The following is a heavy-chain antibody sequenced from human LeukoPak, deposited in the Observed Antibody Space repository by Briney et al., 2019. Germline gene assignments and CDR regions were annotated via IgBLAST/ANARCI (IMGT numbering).Heavy chain of an antibody. J-gene: IGHJ5*02. D-gene: IGHD2-15*01. CDR1: VGSFRGYY. CDR2: INHSGSH. Sequence: PDTLSLTCAVCVGSFRGYYWRWLRHPPEQGLEWLGEINHSGSHKYNTPLKRRVTISVDTYKNQISLKLSSVTAADTAVYYCARGRSQGYCSGGSCYYRGYNCFDLWGQGTLVSVSS. V-gene: IGHV4-34*01. CDR3: ARGRSQGYCSGGSCYYRGYNCFDL.